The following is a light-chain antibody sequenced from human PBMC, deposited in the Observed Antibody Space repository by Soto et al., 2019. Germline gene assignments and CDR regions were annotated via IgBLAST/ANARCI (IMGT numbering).Light chain of an antibody. J-gene: IGLJ1*01. CDR2: EVS. CDR3: LSYTSSNSRV. CDR1: SSDVGGYNY. Sequence: QSVLTQPASVSGSPGQSITISCTGTSSDVGGYNYVSWYQQHPGKAPKLMIYEVSNRPSGVSNRFSGSKSGNTASLTISGLQAEDEADYYCLSYTSSNSRVFGTGTKVTVL. V-gene: IGLV2-14*01.